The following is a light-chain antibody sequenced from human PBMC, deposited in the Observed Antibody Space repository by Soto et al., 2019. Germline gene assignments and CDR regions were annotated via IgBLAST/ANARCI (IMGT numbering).Light chain of an antibody. CDR2: DDN. CDR3: GSWDSSLSAYV. CDR1: SSNIGGNS. J-gene: IGLJ1*01. Sequence: SVLTRPPSVSAAPGQNGTISCSGSSSNIGGNSVSWYQQLPGTAHKLLMYDDNKRPSGIPDRFSGSKSGTSATLGITGFQTGDEADYYCGSWDSSLSAYVFGTGTKVTVL. V-gene: IGLV1-51*01.